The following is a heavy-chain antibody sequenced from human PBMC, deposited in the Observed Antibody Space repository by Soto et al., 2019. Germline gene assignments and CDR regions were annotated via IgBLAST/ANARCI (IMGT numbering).Heavy chain of an antibody. CDR1: GGSISSYY. CDR3: ARGGYIHRVYYYYYMDV. Sequence: PSETLSLTCTVSGGSISSYYWSWIRQPPGKGLEWIGYIYYSGSTNYNPSLKSRVTISVDTSKNQFSLKLSSVTAADTAVYYCARGGYIHRVYYYYYMDVWGKGTTVTVSS. CDR2: IYYSGST. D-gene: IGHD6-13*01. J-gene: IGHJ6*03. V-gene: IGHV4-59*01.